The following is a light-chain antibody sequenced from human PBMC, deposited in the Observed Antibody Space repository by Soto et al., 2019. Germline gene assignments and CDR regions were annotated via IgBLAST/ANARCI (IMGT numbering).Light chain of an antibody. CDR1: QSLLDSDDGNTY. J-gene: IGKJ2*01. CDR2: TVS. Sequence: VMTQTPLSLPVTPGEPASISCRSSQSLLDSDDGNTYLDWYRQKPGQSPQLLIYTVSYRASGVPDRFSGGGSGTDFTLKISRVEAEDVGVYYCMHRIEFPPYTFGQGTKLEIK. CDR3: MHRIEFPPYT. V-gene: IGKV2-40*01.